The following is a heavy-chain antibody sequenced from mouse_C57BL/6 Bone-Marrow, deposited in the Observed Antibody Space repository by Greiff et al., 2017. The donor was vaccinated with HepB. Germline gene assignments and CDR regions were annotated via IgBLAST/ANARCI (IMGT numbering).Heavy chain of an antibody. CDR1: GFTFSDYY. CDR2: INYDGSST. CDR3: ASYYGSSYEGYFDY. D-gene: IGHD1-1*01. Sequence: EVHLVESEGGLVQPGSSMKLSCTASGFTFSDYYMAWVRQVPEKGLEWVANINYDGSSTYYLDSLKSRFIISRDNAKNILYLQMSSLKSEDTATYYCASYYGSSYEGYFDYWGQGTTLTVSS. J-gene: IGHJ2*01. V-gene: IGHV5-16*01.